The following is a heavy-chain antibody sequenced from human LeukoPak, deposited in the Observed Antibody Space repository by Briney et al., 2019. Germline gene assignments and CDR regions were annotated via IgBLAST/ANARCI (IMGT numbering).Heavy chain of an antibody. CDR3: ARADSSGLHHFDY. J-gene: IGHJ4*02. D-gene: IGHD3-22*01. Sequence: LETLSLTCTVSGGSISSYYWSWIRQPPGKGLERIGYIYTSGSTNYNPSLRSRVTISVDTSKNQFSLKLSSVTAADTAVYYCARADSSGLHHFDYWGQGTLVTVSS. CDR1: GGSISSYY. CDR2: IYTSGST. V-gene: IGHV4-4*09.